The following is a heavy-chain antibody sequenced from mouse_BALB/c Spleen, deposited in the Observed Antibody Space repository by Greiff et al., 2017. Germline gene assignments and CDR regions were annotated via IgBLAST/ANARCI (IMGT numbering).Heavy chain of an antibody. CDR3: ARGDSNFDY. Sequence: VQLQQPGAELVKPGASVKLSCKASGYTFTSYWMHWVKQRPGQGLEWIGEINPSNGRTNYNEKFKSKATLTVDKSSSTAYMQLSSLTSEDSAVYYCARGDSNFDYWGQGTTLTVSS. CDR1: GYTFTSYW. CDR2: INPSNGRT. V-gene: IGHV1S81*02. J-gene: IGHJ2*01.